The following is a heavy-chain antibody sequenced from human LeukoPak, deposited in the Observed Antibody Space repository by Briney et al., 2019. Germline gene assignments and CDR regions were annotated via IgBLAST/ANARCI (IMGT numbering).Heavy chain of an antibody. Sequence: GASVKVSCKASGYTFTSYAMHWVRQAPGQRLEWMGWINAGNGNTKYSQRFQGRVTITRDTSASTAYMELSSLRSEDTAVYYCARVGAAGRGVDFDYWGQGTLVTVSS. CDR1: GYTFTSYA. J-gene: IGHJ4*02. CDR2: INAGNGNT. CDR3: ARVGAAGRGVDFDY. D-gene: IGHD6-13*01. V-gene: IGHV1-3*01.